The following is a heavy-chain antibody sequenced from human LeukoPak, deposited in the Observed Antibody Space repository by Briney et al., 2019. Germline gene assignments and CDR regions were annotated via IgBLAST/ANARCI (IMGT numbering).Heavy chain of an antibody. D-gene: IGHD6-19*01. CDR1: GFTFSSYA. V-gene: IGHV3-23*01. Sequence: GGSLRLSCAASGFTFSSYAMSWVRQAPGKGLEWVSAISDSGTSTYSADSMKGRFTISRDNSKNTLYLQMNSLRAEDTAVYYCAKVSVAGHLYYFDYWGQGTLVTVSS. CDR2: ISDSGTST. J-gene: IGHJ4*02. CDR3: AKVSVAGHLYYFDY.